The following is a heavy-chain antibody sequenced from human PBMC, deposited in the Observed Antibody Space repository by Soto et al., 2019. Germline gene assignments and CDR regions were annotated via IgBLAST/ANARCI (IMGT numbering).Heavy chain of an antibody. Sequence: SETLSLTCTVSGGSISSYYWRWIRQPPGKGLEWIGYIYYSGSTNYNPSLKSRVTISVDTSKNQFSLKLSSVTAADTAVYYCARYRAAPPGAYYYGMDVWGQGTTVTVSS. V-gene: IGHV4-59*01. D-gene: IGHD6-6*01. CDR3: ARYRAAPPGAYYYGMDV. J-gene: IGHJ6*02. CDR2: IYYSGST. CDR1: GGSISSYY.